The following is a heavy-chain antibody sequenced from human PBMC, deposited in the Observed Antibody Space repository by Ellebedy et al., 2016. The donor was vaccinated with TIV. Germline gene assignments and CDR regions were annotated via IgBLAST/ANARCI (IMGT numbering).Heavy chain of an antibody. CDR2: ISDTTTTI. V-gene: IGHV3-48*02. J-gene: IGHJ4*02. D-gene: IGHD3-10*01. CDR1: GFTFSSYS. Sequence: PGGSLRLSCAASGFTFSSYSMNWVRQAPGKGREWVSFISDTTTTIYYADSVKGRFTISRDSAKNSLYLQMNSLRDEDTAVYYCARSRALRGVTFDYWGQGTLVTVSS. CDR3: ARSRALRGVTFDY.